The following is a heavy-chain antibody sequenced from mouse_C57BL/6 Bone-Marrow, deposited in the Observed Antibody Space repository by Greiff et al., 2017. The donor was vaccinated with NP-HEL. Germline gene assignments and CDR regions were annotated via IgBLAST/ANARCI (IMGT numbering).Heavy chain of an antibody. D-gene: IGHD1-1*01. Sequence: VKLQESGAELARPGASVKLSCKASGYTFTSYGISWVKQRTGQGLEWIGEIYPRSGNTYYNEKFKGKATLTADKSSSTAYMELRSLTSEDSAVYFCARRHRSYGFDYWGQGTTLTVSS. CDR2: IYPRSGNT. CDR3: ARRHRSYGFDY. J-gene: IGHJ2*01. CDR1: GYTFTSYG. V-gene: IGHV1-81*01.